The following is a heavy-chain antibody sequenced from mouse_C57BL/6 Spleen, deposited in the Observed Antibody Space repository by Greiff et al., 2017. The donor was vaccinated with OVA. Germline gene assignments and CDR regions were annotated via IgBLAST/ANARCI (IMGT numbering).Heavy chain of an antibody. J-gene: IGHJ2*01. CDR3: ARWDYSTFFDY. Sequence: VQLQQPGAELVRPGSSVKLSCKASGYTFTSYWMHWVKQRPIQGLEWIGNIDPSDSETHYNQKFKDKATLTVDKSSSTAYMQLSSLTSEDSAVYYCARWDYSTFFDYWGQGTTLTVSS. D-gene: IGHD2-5*01. V-gene: IGHV1-52*01. CDR1: GYTFTSYW. CDR2: IDPSDSET.